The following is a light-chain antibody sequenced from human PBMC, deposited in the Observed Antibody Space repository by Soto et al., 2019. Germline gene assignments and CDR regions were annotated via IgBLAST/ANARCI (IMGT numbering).Light chain of an antibody. J-gene: IGLJ1*01. CDR3: CSYAGRYTYV. CDR2: DVN. V-gene: IGLV2-11*01. CDR1: SSDVGGYNY. Sequence: QSALTQPRSVSGSPGQSVAISCTGTSSDVGGYNYVSWYQQHPGKAPKVMIYDVNKRPSGVPDRFSGSKSGNTASLTISGLQADDEADYYCCSYAGRYTYVFGSGTKLTV.